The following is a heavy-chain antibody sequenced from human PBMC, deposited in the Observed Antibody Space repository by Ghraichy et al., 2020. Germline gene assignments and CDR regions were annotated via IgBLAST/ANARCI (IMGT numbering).Heavy chain of an antibody. CDR1: GYIFTSYG. Sequence: ASVKVSCRASGYIFTSYGISWVRQAPGQGLEWMGWISAYNGDTDYAQKLQGRVTMTTDTSTSTAYMEVRSLRSDDTAVYYSARDFREIVAPVNGMDVWGQGTTVTVSS. CDR2: ISAYNGDT. V-gene: IGHV1-18*01. D-gene: IGHD5-12*01. CDR3: ARDFREIVAPVNGMDV. J-gene: IGHJ6*02.